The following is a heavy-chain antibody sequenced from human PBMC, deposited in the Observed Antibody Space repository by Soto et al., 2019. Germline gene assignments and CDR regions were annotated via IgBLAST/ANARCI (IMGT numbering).Heavy chain of an antibody. Sequence: SETLSLTCAVSGYSISSGYYWGWFQQPPGKGLEWIGSIYHSGSTYYNPSLKSRVTISVDTSKNQFSLKLSSVTAADTAVYYCARVYDSSGVGAFDIWGQGTMVT. V-gene: IGHV4-38-2*01. CDR3: ARVYDSSGVGAFDI. J-gene: IGHJ3*02. D-gene: IGHD3-22*01. CDR2: IYHSGST. CDR1: GYSISSGYY.